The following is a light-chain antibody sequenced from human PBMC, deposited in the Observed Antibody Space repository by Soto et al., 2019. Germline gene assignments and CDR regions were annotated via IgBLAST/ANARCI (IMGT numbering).Light chain of an antibody. CDR3: QQDESYPST. V-gene: IGKV1-8*01. CDR1: QGSSSY. CDR2: AAS. J-gene: IGKJ4*01. Sequence: AIRMTPSPSSLSASTGDRVPITCRASQGSSSYLAWYQQKPGQAPKLLIYAASTLQSGVPSRFSGSGSGTEFTLTISSLQPEDFETYFCQQDESYPSTFGGGTKVDIK.